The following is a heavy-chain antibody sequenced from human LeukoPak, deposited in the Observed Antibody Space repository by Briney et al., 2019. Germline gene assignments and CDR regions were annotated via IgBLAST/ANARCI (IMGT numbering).Heavy chain of an antibody. CDR2: ISYSGST. J-gene: IGHJ4*02. Sequence: SETLSLTCTVSGGSISSYYWSWIRQPPGKGLEWIGYISYSGSTNYNPSLKSRVTISVDTSRNQFSLKLSSVTAADTAVYYCARGRLGGSGSYYNVLDYWGQGTLVPVSS. CDR3: ARGRLGGSGSYYNVLDY. V-gene: IGHV4-59*01. CDR1: GGSISSYY. D-gene: IGHD3-10*01.